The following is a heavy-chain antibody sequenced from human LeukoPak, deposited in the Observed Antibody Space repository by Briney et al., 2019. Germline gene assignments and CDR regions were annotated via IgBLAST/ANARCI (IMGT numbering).Heavy chain of an antibody. D-gene: IGHD3-9*01. J-gene: IGHJ4*02. Sequence: PSETLSLTCTVSNCSITGGYYWGWIRQPPGKGLEWIGSIYHSGTTYYNPSLKSRVTISVDTSKNQFSLNLSSVTAADTAVYYCARVSRGYDILYWGQGTLVTVSS. CDR3: ARVSRGYDILY. CDR2: IYHSGTT. CDR1: NCSITGGYY. V-gene: IGHV4-38-2*02.